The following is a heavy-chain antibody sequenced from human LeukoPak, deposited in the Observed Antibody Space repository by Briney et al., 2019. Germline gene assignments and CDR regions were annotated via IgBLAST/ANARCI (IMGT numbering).Heavy chain of an antibody. CDR1: GYTFTGYY. V-gene: IGHV1-2*02. CDR2: INPNSGGT. Sequence: GASVKVSCKASGYTFTGYYMHWVRQAPGQGLEWMGWINPNSGGTNYAQKFQGRVTMTRDTSISTAYMELSRLRSDDTAVYYCAREWGYSSSWYNWFDPWGQGTLVTVSS. D-gene: IGHD6-13*01. J-gene: IGHJ5*02. CDR3: AREWGYSSSWYNWFDP.